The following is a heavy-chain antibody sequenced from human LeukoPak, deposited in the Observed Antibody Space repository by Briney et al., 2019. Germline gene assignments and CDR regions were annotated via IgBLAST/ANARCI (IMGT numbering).Heavy chain of an antibody. CDR2: IYYSGST. Sequence: PSETLSLTCTLSGGSISSNNYYWGWIRQPPGKGLEWIGSIYYSGSTYYNPSLKSRVTMSVDTSKNQFSLKLSSVTAADTAVYYCASFLWVISFDYWGHGTLVTVSS. V-gene: IGHV4-39*01. CDR3: ASFLWVISFDY. J-gene: IGHJ4*01. D-gene: IGHD2-21*01. CDR1: GGSISSNNYY.